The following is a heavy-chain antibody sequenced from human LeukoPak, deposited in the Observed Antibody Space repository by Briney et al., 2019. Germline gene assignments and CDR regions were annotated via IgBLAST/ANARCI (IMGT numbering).Heavy chain of an antibody. D-gene: IGHD3-9*01. CDR1: GGSLSSSSYY. Sequence: SETLSLTCTVSGGSLSSSSYYWGWIRQPPGKGLEWIGSIYYSGSTYYNPSLKSRVTISVDTSKNQFSLKLSSVTAADTAVYYCATAVLRYFDWLGRHDYWGQGTLVTVSS. CDR3: ATAVLRYFDWLGRHDY. J-gene: IGHJ4*02. CDR2: IYYSGST. V-gene: IGHV4-39*07.